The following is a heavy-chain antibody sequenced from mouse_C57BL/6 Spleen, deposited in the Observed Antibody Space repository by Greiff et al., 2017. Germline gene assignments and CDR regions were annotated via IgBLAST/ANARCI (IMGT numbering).Heavy chain of an antibody. D-gene: IGHD1-1*01. CDR2: ISDGGSYT. CDR1: GFTFSSYA. J-gene: IGHJ4*01. V-gene: IGHV5-4*03. CDR3: ARAGFYYYGSSADYYAMDY. Sequence: EVMLVESGGGLVKPGGSLKLSCAASGFTFSSYAMSWVRQTPEKRLEWVATISDGGSYTYYPDNVKGRFTISRDNAKNNLYLQMSHLKSEDTAMYYCARAGFYYYGSSADYYAMDYWGQGTSVTVSS.